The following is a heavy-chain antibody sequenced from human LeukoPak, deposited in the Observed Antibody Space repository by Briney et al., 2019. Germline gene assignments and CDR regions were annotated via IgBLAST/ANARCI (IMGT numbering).Heavy chain of an antibody. D-gene: IGHD3-10*01. CDR1: GFTFSIYA. J-gene: IGHJ4*02. Sequence: GGSLRLSCAASGFTFSIYAMSWVRQAPGKGLEWVSAISGSGGSTDYADSVRGRFTISRDNSKNTLYLQMNSLRAEDTAVYYCAKGWSGSIYYYFDNWGQGTLVTVSS. CDR2: ISGSGGST. CDR3: AKGWSGSIYYYFDN. V-gene: IGHV3-23*01.